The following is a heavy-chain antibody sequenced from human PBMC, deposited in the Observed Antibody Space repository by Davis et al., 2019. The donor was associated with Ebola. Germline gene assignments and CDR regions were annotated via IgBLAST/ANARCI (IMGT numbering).Heavy chain of an antibody. D-gene: IGHD6-13*01. J-gene: IGHJ4*02. CDR3: AIPGGSSSWYGGFDY. CDR2: INAGNGNT. CDR1: GYTFTSYA. Sequence: ASVKVSCKASGYTFTSYAMHWVRQAPGQRLEWMGWINAGNGNTKYSQKFQGRVTITADESTSTAYMELSSLRSEDTAVYYCAIPGGSSSWYGGFDYWGQGTLVTVSS. V-gene: IGHV1-3*01.